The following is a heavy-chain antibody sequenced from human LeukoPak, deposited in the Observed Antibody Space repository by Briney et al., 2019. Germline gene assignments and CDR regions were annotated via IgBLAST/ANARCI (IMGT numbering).Heavy chain of an antibody. Sequence: RRASVKVSCKASGYTFTSYGISWVRQAPGQGLEWMGWISAYNGNTNYAQKLQGRVTMTTDTSTSTAYTEPRSLRSDDTAVYYCARDGITMVRGVINNWFDPWGQGTLVTVSS. D-gene: IGHD3-10*01. CDR3: ARDGITMVRGVINNWFDP. CDR1: GYTFTSYG. CDR2: ISAYNGNT. J-gene: IGHJ5*02. V-gene: IGHV1-18*04.